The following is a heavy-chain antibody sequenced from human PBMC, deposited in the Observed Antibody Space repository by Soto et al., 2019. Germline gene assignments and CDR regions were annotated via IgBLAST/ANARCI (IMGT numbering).Heavy chain of an antibody. CDR2: IIPMFGTA. CDR3: ARSRANYYDSRGYYYSTFDY. D-gene: IGHD3-22*01. J-gene: IGHJ4*02. CDR1: GGTFSSYA. Sequence: ASVKVSCKTSGGTFSSYAISWVRQAPGQGLEWMGGIIPMFGTANYAHNFQGRVTITADESTSTAYLELSSLRSEDTAVYYCARSRANYYDSRGYYYSTFDYWGQGTLVTVSS. V-gene: IGHV1-69*13.